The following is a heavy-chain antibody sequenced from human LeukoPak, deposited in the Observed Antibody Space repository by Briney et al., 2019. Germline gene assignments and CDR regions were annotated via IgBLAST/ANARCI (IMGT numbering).Heavy chain of an antibody. V-gene: IGHV4-4*07. CDR2: IDTSGNT. J-gene: IGHJ6*03. Sequence: SETLSLTCTVSGGSISSYYWSWIRQPAGKGLEWIGRIDTSGNTNYNPSLRSRVTISVDTSKNQFSLKLSSVTAADTAVYYCARSSEGRYYYDSSGYSYYYYYMDVWGKGTTVTISS. D-gene: IGHD3-22*01. CDR1: GGSISSYY. CDR3: ARSSEGRYYYDSSGYSYYYYYMDV.